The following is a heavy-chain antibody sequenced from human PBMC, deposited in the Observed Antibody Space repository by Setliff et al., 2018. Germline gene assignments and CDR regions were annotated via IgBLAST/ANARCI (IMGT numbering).Heavy chain of an antibody. V-gene: IGHV1-18*01. CDR2: INNYNFNT. D-gene: IGHD3-22*01. Sequence: ASVKVSCKSSGFTFTDYGITWVRQVPGQGLEWMGWINNYNFNTQYAQKFQGRVTVTTDTSTTTAYMGLRSLRADDTAVHYCARINFYVSSGYYYAPELWGQGTTVTVSS. CDR1: GFTFTDYG. J-gene: IGHJ4*02. CDR3: ARINFYVSSGYYYAPEL.